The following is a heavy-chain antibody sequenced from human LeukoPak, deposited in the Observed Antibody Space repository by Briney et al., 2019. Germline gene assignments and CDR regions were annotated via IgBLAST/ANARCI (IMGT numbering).Heavy chain of an antibody. CDR1: GSSISSYY. CDR2: IYYIGST. CDR3: ARHGGSYSYDY. D-gene: IGHD1-26*01. J-gene: IGHJ4*02. Sequence: SETLSLTCTVSGSSISSYYWSWIRQAPGKGLEWIGNIYYIGSTNYNPSLKSRVTISADPSKNQLSLKLSSVAAADTAVYYCARHGGSYSYDYWGQGTLVTVSS. V-gene: IGHV4-59*08.